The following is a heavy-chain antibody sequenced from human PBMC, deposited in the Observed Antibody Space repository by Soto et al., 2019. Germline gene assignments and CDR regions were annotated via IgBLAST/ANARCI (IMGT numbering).Heavy chain of an antibody. D-gene: IGHD2-2*01. CDR1: GFTFSSYA. CDR3: ASSGTQSTSRARFDY. V-gene: IGHV3-23*01. CDR2: ISGSGGST. J-gene: IGHJ4*02. Sequence: GGSLRLSCAASGFTFSSYAMSWVRQAPGKGLEWVSGISGSGGSTYYTDSVNGRFTISRDNSKNTLYLQMNSLRAEDTAVYYCASSGTQSTSRARFDYWGQGTLVTVSS.